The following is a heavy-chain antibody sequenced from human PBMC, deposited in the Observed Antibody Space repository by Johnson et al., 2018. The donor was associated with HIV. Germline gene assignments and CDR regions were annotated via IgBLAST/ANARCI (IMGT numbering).Heavy chain of an antibody. CDR2: INSDGSST. J-gene: IGHJ3*02. CDR3: ARDLQGRDAFDI. Sequence: VRQAPGKGLVWVSRINSDGSSTSYADSVKGRFTISRDNSKNTLYLQMNSLRAEDTAVYYCARDLQGRDAFDIWGQGTMVTVSS. V-gene: IGHV3-74*01.